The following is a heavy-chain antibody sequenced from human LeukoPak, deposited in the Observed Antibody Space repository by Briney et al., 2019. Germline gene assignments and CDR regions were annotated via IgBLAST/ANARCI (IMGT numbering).Heavy chain of an antibody. CDR3: AKGRGYCSGGSCRPFDY. CDR2: ISGSGGST. D-gene: IGHD2-15*01. CDR1: GFTFSSYA. Sequence: GGSLRLSCAASGFTFSSYAMSWVRQAPGKGLEWVSAISGSGGSTYYADSVKGRFTISRDNSKNTLYLQMNSLRAEDTAVYYCAKGRGYCSGGSCRPFDYWGQGTLVTVSS. J-gene: IGHJ4*02. V-gene: IGHV3-23*01.